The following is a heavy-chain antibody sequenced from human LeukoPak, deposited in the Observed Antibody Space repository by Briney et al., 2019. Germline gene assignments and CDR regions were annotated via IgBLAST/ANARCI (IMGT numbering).Heavy chain of an antibody. CDR2: IYTSGST. CDR1: GGSISSGSYY. CDR3: ARELGLNWFDP. Sequence: SETLSLTCTVSGGSISSGSYYWSWIRQPARRGLEWIGRIYTSGSTNYNPSLKSRVTISGDTSKNQFSLKLSSVTAADTAVYYCARELGLNWFDPWGQGTLVTVSS. V-gene: IGHV4-61*02. J-gene: IGHJ5*02.